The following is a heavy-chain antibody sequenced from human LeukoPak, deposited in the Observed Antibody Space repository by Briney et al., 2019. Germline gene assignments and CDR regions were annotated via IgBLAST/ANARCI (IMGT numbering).Heavy chain of an antibody. V-gene: IGHV3-7*04. D-gene: IGHD2-15*01. CDR3: ARVMEAGYCSGGSCYHQPGYFDY. CDR2: IKQDGSEK. J-gene: IGHJ4*02. Sequence: GGSLRLSCAASGFTFSSYWMSWVRQAPGKGLEWVANIKQDGSEKYYVGSVEGRFTISRDNAKNSLYLQMNSLRAEDTAVYYCARVMEAGYCSGGSCYHQPGYFDYWGQGTLVTVSS. CDR1: GFTFSSYW.